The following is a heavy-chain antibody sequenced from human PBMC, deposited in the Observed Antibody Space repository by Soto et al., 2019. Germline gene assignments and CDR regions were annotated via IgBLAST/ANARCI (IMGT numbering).Heavy chain of an antibody. V-gene: IGHV1-18*01. Sequence: ASVKVSCKSSGYKFISHSITWVRQAPGQGLEWMGRISAYNGNTNYAQKLQGRVTMTTDTSTNTAYMELRSLRSDDTAVYYCARGAFCGGAPGCRDMDVWGQGTTVTVSS. J-gene: IGHJ6*02. CDR1: GYKFISHS. CDR2: ISAYNGNT. D-gene: IGHD2-21*01. CDR3: ARGAFCGGAPGCRDMDV.